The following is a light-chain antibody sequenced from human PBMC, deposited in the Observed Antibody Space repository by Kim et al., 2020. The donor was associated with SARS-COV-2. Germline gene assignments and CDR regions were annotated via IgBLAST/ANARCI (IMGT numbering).Light chain of an antibody. CDR2: GAS. CDR1: QSVSSSY. V-gene: IGKV3-20*01. J-gene: IGKJ4*01. CDR3: QQYGTSPLT. Sequence: EIVLTQSPATLSLSPGERAALSCRASQSVSSSYLDWYQQKPGQAPRLLIYGASSRATGIPDRFSGSGSGTDFTLTITRLEPDDFAVYYCQQYGTSPLTFGGGTKVDIK.